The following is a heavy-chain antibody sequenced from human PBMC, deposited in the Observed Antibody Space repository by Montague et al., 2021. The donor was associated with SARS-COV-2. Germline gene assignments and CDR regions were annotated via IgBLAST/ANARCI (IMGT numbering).Heavy chain of an antibody. D-gene: IGHD3-22*01. Sequence: SETLSLTCTVSGGSITNNIDYWAWIRQPPGKGLEWIRSIYYTGNTYYXXXLKSRVTISVVTSKNHFTLKLSSVTAAETAVYYCARLKRYFDSSGSPSAFDFWGQGTKVTVSS. CDR2: IYYTGNT. J-gene: IGHJ3*01. V-gene: IGHV4-39*02. CDR1: GGSITNNIDY. CDR3: ARLKRYFDSSGSPSAFDF.